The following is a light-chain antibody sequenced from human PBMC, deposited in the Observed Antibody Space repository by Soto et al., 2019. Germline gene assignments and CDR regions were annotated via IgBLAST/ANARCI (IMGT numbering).Light chain of an antibody. V-gene: IGLV2-14*01. CDR3: SSYTSTGTLYV. CDR1: SNDIGDYNY. CDR2: EIS. J-gene: IGLJ1*01. Sequence: SVLTQPASVSGSPGQSIPISCTGTSNDIGDYNYVYWYQQHPGEAPKLMIYEISKRPSGVSNRFSGSKSGNTASLTISGLQAEDEANYYCSSYTSTGTLYVFGTGTKVTVL.